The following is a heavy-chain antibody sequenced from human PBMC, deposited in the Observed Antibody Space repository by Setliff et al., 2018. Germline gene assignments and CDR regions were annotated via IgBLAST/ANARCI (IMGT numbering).Heavy chain of an antibody. CDR2: VYHSGST. V-gene: IGHV4-38-2*02. D-gene: IGHD3-22*01. J-gene: IGHJ4*02. CDR3: ARAPRYFDPTGSYFDF. Sequence: PSETLSLTCTVSGYSISSAYYWGWIRQPPGKGLEWIGNVYHSGSTYYNPSLKSRVTISVDTSNSQFSLKLTSVTAADTAVYYCARAPRYFDPTGSYFDFWGQGTLVTVSS. CDR1: GYSISSAYY.